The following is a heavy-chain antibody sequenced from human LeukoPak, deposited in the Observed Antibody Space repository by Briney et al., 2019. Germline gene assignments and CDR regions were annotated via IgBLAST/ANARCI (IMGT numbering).Heavy chain of an antibody. CDR2: ISYDGSNK. V-gene: IGHV3-30-3*01. CDR3: TTRGVGSDFDWQTFDY. D-gene: IGHD3-9*01. J-gene: IGHJ4*02. CDR1: GFTFSSYA. Sequence: GGSLRLSCAASGFTFSSYAMHWVRQAPGKGLEGVAVISYDGSNKYYADSVKGRFTISRDNSKNTLYLQMNSLRAEDTAVYYCTTRGVGSDFDWQTFDYWGQGTLVTVSS.